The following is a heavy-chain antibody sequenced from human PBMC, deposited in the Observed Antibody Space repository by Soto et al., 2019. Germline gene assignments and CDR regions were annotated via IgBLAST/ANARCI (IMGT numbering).Heavy chain of an antibody. Sequence: ASVKVSCKASGYTFTSYYMHWVRQAPGQGLEWTGIINPSGGSTSYAQKFQGRVTMTRDTSTSTVYMELSSLRSEDTAVYYCARVRYCSSTSCYYYYGMDVWGQGTTVTVSS. CDR2: INPSGGST. V-gene: IGHV1-46*01. D-gene: IGHD2-2*01. CDR3: ARVRYCSSTSCYYYYGMDV. CDR1: GYTFTSYY. J-gene: IGHJ6*02.